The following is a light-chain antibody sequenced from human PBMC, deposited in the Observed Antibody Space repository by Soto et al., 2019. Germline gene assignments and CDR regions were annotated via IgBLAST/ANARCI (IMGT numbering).Light chain of an antibody. Sequence: EIVVTQYTATLSLSPRESATLSCQASQSVSSYLAWYKQNPGQAPRLLSYDASNRATGIPARFSGSGAGTDFTLPISSLEPDEFAVYYCQQRSNWPPLTFGGGTKVEIK. CDR3: QQRSNWPPLT. CDR1: QSVSSY. V-gene: IGKV3-11*01. CDR2: DAS. J-gene: IGKJ4*01.